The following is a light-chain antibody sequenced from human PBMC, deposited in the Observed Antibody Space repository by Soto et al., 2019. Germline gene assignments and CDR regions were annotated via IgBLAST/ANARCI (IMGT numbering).Light chain of an antibody. CDR1: RSDVGSYDL. Sequence: QSALTQPASVSGSPGQSITISCAGTRSDVGSYDLVSWYQQHPGKAPKLMIYGVNKRPSGVSNRFSGSKSGNTASLTISVLQAEDEADYHCCSYAGSYTHVVFGGGTKVTVL. J-gene: IGLJ2*01. CDR3: CSYAGSYTHVV. V-gene: IGLV2-23*02. CDR2: GVN.